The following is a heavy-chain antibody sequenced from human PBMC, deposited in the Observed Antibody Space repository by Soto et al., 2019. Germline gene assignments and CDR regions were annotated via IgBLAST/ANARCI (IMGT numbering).Heavy chain of an antibody. CDR2: IIPILGIA. D-gene: IGHD6-19*01. J-gene: IGHJ4*02. CDR1: GGTFSSYT. V-gene: IGHV1-69*02. CDR3: ARRPRGSGWYFDY. Sequence: QVQLVQSGAEVKKPGSSVKVSCKASGGTFSSYTISWVRQAPGQGLEWMGRIIPILGIANYAQKFQGRVTITADKSTSTGYMELSSLRSEDTAVYYCARRPRGSGWYFDYWGQGTLVTVSS.